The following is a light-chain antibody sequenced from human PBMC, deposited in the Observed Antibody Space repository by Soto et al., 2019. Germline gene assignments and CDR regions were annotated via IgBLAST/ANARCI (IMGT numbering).Light chain of an antibody. Sequence: QSALTQPRSVSGSPGQSVTISCTGASSDVGSYNYISWYQQHPGKAPKLVIYDVSKRPSGVPDRFSGSKSGNTASLTISGLQAEDEADYYCCSYAGSYTYVFGAVTKGIV. V-gene: IGLV2-11*01. CDR1: SSDVGSYNY. J-gene: IGLJ1*01. CDR3: CSYAGSYTYV. CDR2: DVS.